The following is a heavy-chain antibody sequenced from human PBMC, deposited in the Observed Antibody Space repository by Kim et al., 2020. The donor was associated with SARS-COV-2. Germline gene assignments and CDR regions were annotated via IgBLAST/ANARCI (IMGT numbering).Heavy chain of an antibody. Sequence: GGSLRLSCAASGFTFSSYGMHWVRQAPGKGLEWVAVIWYDGSNKYYADSVKGRFTISRDNSKNTLYLQMNSLRAEDTAVYYCAKLWGGDSSGWYEGRGVVDVWGQGTTVTVSS. CDR1: GFTFSSYG. CDR3: AKLWGGDSSGWYEGRGVVDV. J-gene: IGHJ6*02. V-gene: IGHV3-33*06. CDR2: IWYDGSNK. D-gene: IGHD6-19*01.